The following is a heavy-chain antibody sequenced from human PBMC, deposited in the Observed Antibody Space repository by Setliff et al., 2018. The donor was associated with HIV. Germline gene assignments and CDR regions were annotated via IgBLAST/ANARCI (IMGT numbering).Heavy chain of an antibody. V-gene: IGHV3-48*03. CDR1: GFTFGDYA. CDR3: AIIRVNGSPY. D-gene: IGHD3-10*01. Sequence: GGSLRLSCSASGFTFGDYALTWVRQAPGRGLEWVSYITSSGTTTLYGDSMRGRFTASRDNAESSMYLQMNNLRAEDTAVYYCAIIRVNGSPYWGQGTLVTVSS. CDR2: ITSSGTTT. J-gene: IGHJ4*02.